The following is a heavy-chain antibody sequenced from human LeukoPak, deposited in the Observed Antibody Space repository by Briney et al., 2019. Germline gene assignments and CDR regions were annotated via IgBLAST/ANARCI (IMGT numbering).Heavy chain of an antibody. J-gene: IGHJ6*03. Sequence: GGSLRLSCAASGFTFSSYVMSWVRQAPGKGLEWVSAISGSGGSTYYADSVKGRFTISRDNSKNTLYLQMNSLRAEDTAVYYCAKDGRGSYLDYYYYYYMDVWGKGTTVTVSS. D-gene: IGHD1-26*01. CDR2: ISGSGGST. CDR3: AKDGRGSYLDYYYYYYMDV. CDR1: GFTFSSYV. V-gene: IGHV3-23*01.